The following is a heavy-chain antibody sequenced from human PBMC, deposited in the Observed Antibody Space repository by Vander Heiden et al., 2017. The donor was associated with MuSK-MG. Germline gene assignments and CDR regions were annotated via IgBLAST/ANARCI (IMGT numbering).Heavy chain of an antibody. CDR2: ISGSGGST. CDR1: GFIFNNYA. Sequence: EVQLLESGGGLVQPGGSLRLSCAASGFIFNNYAMSWIRQAPGEGLEWVSAISGSGGSTYYADSVKGRFTVSRDSSKNTLHLQMNNLRVEDAAVYYCAKGSSIGYYYFHYMDVWGKGTTVTGS. D-gene: IGHD2-2*01. CDR3: AKGSSIGYYYFHYMDV. V-gene: IGHV3-23*01. J-gene: IGHJ6*03.